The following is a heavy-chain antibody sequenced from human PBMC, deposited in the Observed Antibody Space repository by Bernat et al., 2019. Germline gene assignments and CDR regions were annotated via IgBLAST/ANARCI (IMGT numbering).Heavy chain of an antibody. V-gene: IGHV4-39*01. CDR1: GGSISSYY. Sequence: QVQLQESGPGLVKPSETLSLTCTVSGGSISSYYWGWIRQPPGKGLEWIGSIYYSGSTYYNPSLKSRVTISVDTSKNQFSLKLSSVTAADTAVYYCARHRAPDYDYVWGSYRPYYFDYWGQGTLVTVSS. D-gene: IGHD3-16*02. CDR3: ARHRAPDYDYVWGSYRPYYFDY. J-gene: IGHJ4*02. CDR2: IYYSGST.